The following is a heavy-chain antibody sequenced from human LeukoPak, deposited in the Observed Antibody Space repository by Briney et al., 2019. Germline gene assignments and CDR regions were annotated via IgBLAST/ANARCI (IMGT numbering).Heavy chain of an antibody. CDR2: IKQDGSEK. CDR3: AREKSIAAVGLGAFDI. D-gene: IGHD6-13*01. V-gene: IGHV3-7*01. Sequence: PGGSLRLSCAASGFTFSSYWMSWVRQAPGKGLEWVANIKQDGSEKYYVDSVKGRFTISRDNAKNSLYLQMNSLRAEDTAVYYCAREKSIAAVGLGAFDIWGQGTMVTVSS. J-gene: IGHJ3*02. CDR1: GFTFSSYW.